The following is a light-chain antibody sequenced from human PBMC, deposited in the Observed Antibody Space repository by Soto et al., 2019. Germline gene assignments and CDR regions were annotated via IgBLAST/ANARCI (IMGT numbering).Light chain of an antibody. CDR3: QYYNGYCWT. CDR1: QTISSW. CDR2: KTS. Sequence: DIQLTQSPSTLSASVGDRVTITCRASQTISSWLAWYQQKPGKAPNLLIYKTSNLESGVPSRFSGSGSGTEFTLTISSLQTDDFATYYCQYYNGYCWTFGQGTKVEIK. V-gene: IGKV1-5*03. J-gene: IGKJ1*01.